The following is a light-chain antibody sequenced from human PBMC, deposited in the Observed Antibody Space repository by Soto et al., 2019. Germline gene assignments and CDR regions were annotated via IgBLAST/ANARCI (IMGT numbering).Light chain of an antibody. CDR2: EVS. J-gene: IGLJ2*01. CDR1: SSDVGNCNC. Sequence: QSALTQPASVSGSPGQSITISCTGASSDVGNCNCVSWYQQHPGKAPKLMIYEVSNRPSGVSDRFSGSKSGNTASLTISGLQAEDEADYYCCSYAGSYTFVVFGGGTKLTVL. V-gene: IGLV2-14*01. CDR3: CSYAGSYTFVV.